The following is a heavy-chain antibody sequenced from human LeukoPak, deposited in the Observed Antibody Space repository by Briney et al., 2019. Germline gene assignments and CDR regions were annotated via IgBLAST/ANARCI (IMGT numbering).Heavy chain of an antibody. D-gene: IGHD1-26*01. CDR3: ARHGDGESGSYYPLGY. CDR1: GGSISNY. Sequence: SETLSLTCTVSGGSISNYWSWIRQPPGKGLEWIGYIYYSGSTNYNPSLKSRVTISVDTSKNQFSLKLSSVTAADTAVYYCARHGDGESGSYYPLGYWGQGTLVTVSS. CDR2: IYYSGST. V-gene: IGHV4-59*08. J-gene: IGHJ4*02.